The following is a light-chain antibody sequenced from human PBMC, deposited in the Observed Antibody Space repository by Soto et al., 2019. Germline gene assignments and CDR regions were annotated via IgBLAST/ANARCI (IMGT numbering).Light chain of an antibody. CDR2: DAS. V-gene: IGKV3-15*01. CDR1: QSVSIN. J-gene: IGKJ2*03. Sequence: EVVMTQSPATLSVSPGERVTLSCRASQSVSINVAWYQQNPGQAPRLLIYDASTRATDIPARFSGGGSGTEFTLTISSLQSEDFAVYYCQRYNNWPLYSFGQGTKLEIK. CDR3: QRYNNWPLYS.